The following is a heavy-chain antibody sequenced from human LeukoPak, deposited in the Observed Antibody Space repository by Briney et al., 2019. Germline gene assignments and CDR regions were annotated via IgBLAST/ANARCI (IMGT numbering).Heavy chain of an antibody. CDR3: ANAQNWRPTFDY. CDR2: INSRGTDT. V-gene: IGHV3-23*01. J-gene: IGHJ4*02. CDR1: GFNFNFNNYG. D-gene: IGHD1-1*01. Sequence: QPGGSLRLSCAVSGFNFNFNNYGMSWVRQAPGKGLEWVSDINSRGTDTYYADSVKGRFTISRDNSKNTVYLQMNSLRDEDTAVYCCANAQNWRPTFDYWGQGILVTVSS.